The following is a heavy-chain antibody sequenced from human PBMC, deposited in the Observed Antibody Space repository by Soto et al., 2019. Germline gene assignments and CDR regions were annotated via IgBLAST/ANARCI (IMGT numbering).Heavy chain of an antibody. CDR3: ARHYADGDGSGTSGYYYYYMDV. J-gene: IGHJ6*03. CDR1: GGSISSYY. V-gene: IGHV4-59*08. CDR2: IYYSGST. Sequence: SETLSLTCTVSGGSISSYYWSWIRQPPGKGLEWIGYIYYSGSTNYNPSLKSRVTISVDTSKNQFSLKLSSVTAADTAVYYCARHYADGDGSGTSGYYYYYMDVWGKGTTVTVSS. D-gene: IGHD3-10*01.